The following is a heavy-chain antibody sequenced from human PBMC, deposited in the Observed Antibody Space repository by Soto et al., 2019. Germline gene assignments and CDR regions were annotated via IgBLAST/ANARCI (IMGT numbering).Heavy chain of an antibody. J-gene: IGHJ3*02. CDR2: IWYDGSNK. CDR1: GFTFSSYG. D-gene: IGHD2-15*01. CDR3: ARDRGYCSGGSCYSRAFDI. Sequence: GGSLRLSCAASGFTFSSYGMHWVRQAPGKGLEWVAVIWYDGSNKYYADSVKGRFTISRDNSKNTLYLQMNSLRAEDTAVYYCARDRGYCSGGSCYSRAFDIWGQGTMVTVSS. V-gene: IGHV3-33*01.